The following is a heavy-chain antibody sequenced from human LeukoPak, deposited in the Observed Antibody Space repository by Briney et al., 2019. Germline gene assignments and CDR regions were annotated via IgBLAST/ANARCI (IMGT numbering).Heavy chain of an antibody. V-gene: IGHV3-74*01. D-gene: IGHD3-3*01. CDR2: INSAGSTT. CDR3: ARVVDEWLSSGGLCP. Sequence: GGSLRLSCAASGFTFSNYWMHWVRQPPGEGLVWVSRINSAGSTTNYADSVKGRFTISRDNAKNTVYLQMNSLRADDTAVYYCARVVDEWLSSGGLCPWGQGTLVTVSS. J-gene: IGHJ5*02. CDR1: GFTFSNYW.